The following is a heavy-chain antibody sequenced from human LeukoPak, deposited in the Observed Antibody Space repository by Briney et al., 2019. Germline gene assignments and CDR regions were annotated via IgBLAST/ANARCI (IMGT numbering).Heavy chain of an antibody. V-gene: IGHV3-23*01. Sequence: GGSLRLSRAASGFTFSSYAMSWVHQAPGKGLEWVSAISGSGGGTYSADSVKGRFTISRDNSKNTLYLQMNSLRAEDTAVYYCAKDANSRYYDSSAYYYVGEYYFDYWGQGTLVTVSS. CDR3: AKDANSRYYDSSAYYYVGEYYFDY. D-gene: IGHD3-22*01. CDR1: GFTFSSYA. J-gene: IGHJ4*02. CDR2: ISGSGGGT.